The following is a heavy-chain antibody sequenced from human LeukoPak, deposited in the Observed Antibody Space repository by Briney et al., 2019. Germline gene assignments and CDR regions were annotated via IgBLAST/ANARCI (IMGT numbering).Heavy chain of an antibody. D-gene: IGHD3-10*01. CDR3: ARGRTSRYGSGSYYWDY. CDR2: INHGGST. Sequence: SQTLSLTCAVSGGSISSGGYSWSWIRQPPGKGPEWIGEINHGGSTNYNPSLESRVTMSLDTSKNQFSLKLSSVTAADTAVYYCARGRTSRYGSGSYYWDYWGQGTLVTVSS. CDR1: GGSISSGGYS. V-gene: IGHV4-30-2*01. J-gene: IGHJ4*02.